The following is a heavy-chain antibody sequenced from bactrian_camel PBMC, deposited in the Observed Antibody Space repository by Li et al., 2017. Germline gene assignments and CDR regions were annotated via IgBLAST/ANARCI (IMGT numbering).Heavy chain of an antibody. CDR2: INGGGGST. J-gene: IGHJ4*01. D-gene: IGHD6*01. CDR1: TLTLSSYW. Sequence: VQLVESGGGSVQAGGSLRLSCAASTLTLSSYWMYWVRQAPGKGLEWVSGINGGGGSTYYTDSVKGCVTISQDYAKNTMYLQMNSLKTEDTAVYYCAPAGRSYVDIKCRARLGQGTQVTVS. V-gene: IGHV3S1*01.